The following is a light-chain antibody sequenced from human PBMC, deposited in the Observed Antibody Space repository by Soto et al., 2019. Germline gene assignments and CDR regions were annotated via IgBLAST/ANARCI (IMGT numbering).Light chain of an antibody. Sequence: QSALTQPASVSGSPGQSITISCTGTSSDVGVYRSVSWYQQYPGKAPKLIIYEVSNRPSGVSHRFSGSKSGNTASLTISGLQAEDEADFYCSSSTDSRVVFGGGTQLTVL. CDR1: SSDVGVYRS. CDR3: SSSTDSRVV. V-gene: IGLV2-14*01. J-gene: IGLJ2*01. CDR2: EVS.